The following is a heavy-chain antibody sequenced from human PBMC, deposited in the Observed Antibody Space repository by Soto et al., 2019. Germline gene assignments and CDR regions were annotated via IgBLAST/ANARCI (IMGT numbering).Heavy chain of an antibody. CDR3: AREAGYCSSTSCSLRYYYYGMDV. CDR1: GGPISSGGYY. Sequence: SETLSLTCTVSGGPISSGGYYWSWIRQHPGKGLEWIGYIYYSGSTYYNPSLKSRVTISVDTSKNQFSLKLSSVTAADTAVYYCAREAGYCSSTSCSLRYYYYGMDVWRQATTVTSP. D-gene: IGHD2-2*01. V-gene: IGHV4-31*03. J-gene: IGHJ6*02. CDR2: IYYSGST.